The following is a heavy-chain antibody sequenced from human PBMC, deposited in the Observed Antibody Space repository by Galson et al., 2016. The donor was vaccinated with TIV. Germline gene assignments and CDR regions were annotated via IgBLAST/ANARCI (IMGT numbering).Heavy chain of an antibody. V-gene: IGHV1-8*01. CDR2: MSPSNGNT. J-gene: IGHJ4*02. D-gene: IGHD3-22*01. Sequence: SVKVSCKASGYTFTSFDISWIRQAPGQGLEWMGWMSPSNGNTGYAQKFRGRITMTRHPSTTTVYMELSGLTSEDTAVYYCARGHYYDSSGYSFDLWGQGILVTVSS. CDR3: ARGHYYDSSGYSFDL. CDR1: GYTFTSFD.